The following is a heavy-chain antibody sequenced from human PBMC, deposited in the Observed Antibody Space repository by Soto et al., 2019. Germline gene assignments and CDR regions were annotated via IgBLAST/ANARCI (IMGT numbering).Heavy chain of an antibody. Sequence: PGGSLRLSCAASGFTFSNYFMHWVRQAPGKGLVWVARIDDDGTTTHYADSVKGRFTISRDNAKTTLYLQMNSLRAEDTAVYYCARDKSGPADYWGQGTLVTVSS. D-gene: IGHD5-12*01. J-gene: IGHJ4*02. CDR2: IDDDGTTT. CDR3: ARDKSGPADY. CDR1: GFTFSNYF. V-gene: IGHV3-74*01.